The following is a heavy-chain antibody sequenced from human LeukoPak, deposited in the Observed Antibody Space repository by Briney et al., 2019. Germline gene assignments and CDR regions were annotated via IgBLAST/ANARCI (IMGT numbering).Heavy chain of an antibody. CDR2: INPNSGGT. V-gene: IGHV1-2*02. CDR1: GYTFTRYY. CDR3: ARAITMVRGVTDY. J-gene: IGHJ4*02. D-gene: IGHD3-10*01. Sequence: ASVKVSCKASGYTFTRYYMHWVRQAPGQGLEWMGWINPNSGGTNYAQKFQGRVTMTRDTSISTAYMELSRLRSDDTAVYYCARAITMVRGVTDYWGQGTLVTVSS.